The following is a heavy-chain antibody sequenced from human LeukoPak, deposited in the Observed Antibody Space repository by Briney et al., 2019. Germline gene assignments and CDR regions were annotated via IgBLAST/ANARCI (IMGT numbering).Heavy chain of an antibody. CDR1: GYTFTGYY. CDR2: INPNNGGT. D-gene: IGHD6-13*01. J-gene: IGHJ3*02. CDR3: ARAAAAATDAFDI. V-gene: IGHV1-2*04. Sequence: ASVKVSCKASGYTFTGYYIHWVRQAPGQGLDWMGRINPNNGGTNYAQKFQGWVTMTRDTSISTAYMELSRLRSDDTAVYYCARAAAAATDAFDIWGQGTMVTVSS.